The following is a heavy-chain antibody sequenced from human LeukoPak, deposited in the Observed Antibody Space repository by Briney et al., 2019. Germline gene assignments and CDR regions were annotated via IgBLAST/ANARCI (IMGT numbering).Heavy chain of an antibody. J-gene: IGHJ4*02. V-gene: IGHV4-34*01. CDR3: ARVPHCSSTSCYKRGKGRGPYFDY. CDR1: GGSFSGYY. Sequence: SETLSLTCAVYGGSFSGYYRSWLRQPPGKGLEWIGEINHSGSTNYNPSLKSRVTISVDTSKNEFSLKLSSVTAADTAVYYCARVPHCSSTSCYKRGKGRGPYFDYWGQGTLVAVSS. D-gene: IGHD2-2*02. CDR2: INHSGST.